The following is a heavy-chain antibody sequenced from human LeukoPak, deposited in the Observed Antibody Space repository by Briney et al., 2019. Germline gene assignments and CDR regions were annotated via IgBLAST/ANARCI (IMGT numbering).Heavy chain of an antibody. CDR3: ARDYYDSSGYYAAYYYYYGMDV. Sequence: GRSLRLSCAASGFTFSSYGMHWVRQAPGKGLEWVAVISYDGSKKYYGDSVKGPFTISRDNSKNPLYLQMNSLRADDTAVYYCARDYYDSSGYYAAYYYYYGMDVWGQGTTVTVSS. CDR2: ISYDGSKK. CDR1: GFTFSSYG. J-gene: IGHJ6*02. V-gene: IGHV3-30*03. D-gene: IGHD3-22*01.